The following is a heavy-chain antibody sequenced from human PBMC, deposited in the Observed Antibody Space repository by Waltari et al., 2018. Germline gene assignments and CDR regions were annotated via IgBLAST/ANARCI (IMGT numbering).Heavy chain of an antibody. D-gene: IGHD6-6*01. CDR3: ARGYYSNSFDY. CDR2: ISTSGDTI. J-gene: IGHJ4*02. Sequence: EVQLVESGGGLIQPGGSLRLSCAASGVTFNTYSMDWVRQAPGKGLEWVSYISTSGDTIYYADSVKGRFTISRDNAKSSLFLQMNSLRAEDTAVYYCARGYYSNSFDYWGQGTLVTVSS. V-gene: IGHV3-48*04. CDR1: GVTFNTYS.